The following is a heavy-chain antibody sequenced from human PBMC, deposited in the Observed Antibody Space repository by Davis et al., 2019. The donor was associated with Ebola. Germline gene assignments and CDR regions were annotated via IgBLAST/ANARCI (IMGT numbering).Heavy chain of an antibody. V-gene: IGHV3-53*04. CDR2: IYSGGST. Sequence: GGSLRLSCVASGFTVSSDYMSWVRQAPGKGLEWVSVIYSGGSTYYADSVKGRFTISRHSSENTVFLQMNSLRPDDTAVYYCAGDPPQSGGYVWGQGTLVTVSS. CDR1: GFTVSSDY. D-gene: IGHD5-12*01. J-gene: IGHJ4*02. CDR3: AGDPPQSGGYV.